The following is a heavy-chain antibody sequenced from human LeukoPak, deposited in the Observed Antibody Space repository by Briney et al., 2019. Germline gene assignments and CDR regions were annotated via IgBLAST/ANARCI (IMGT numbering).Heavy chain of an antibody. CDR2: IYYSGRT. Sequence: SETLSLTCSVSGGSINNYYWSWIRQPPRKGLEWIGFIYYSGRTNYNPSLMSRVTISVDTSKNQLSLKVSSVTAADTAVYYCARVDDSSVIDYWGQGTLVTVSS. CDR1: GGSINNYY. J-gene: IGHJ4*02. CDR3: ARVDDSSVIDY. V-gene: IGHV4-59*01. D-gene: IGHD3-22*01.